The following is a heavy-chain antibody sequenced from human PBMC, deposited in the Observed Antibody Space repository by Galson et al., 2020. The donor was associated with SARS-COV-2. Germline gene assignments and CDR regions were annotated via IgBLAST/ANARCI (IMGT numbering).Heavy chain of an antibody. CDR1: GDSITRGSYY. V-gene: IGHV4-31*11. CDR2: IFSRGRT. Sequence: SQTLSLTCDVSGDSITRGSYYWNWIRQYPGKGPEWMGFIFSRGRTSYNPSLRSRMDISMDPSKNQFSLRLTSVTAADTARYFCSRSDDWGGNPDQWPDCFDIWGQGTMVTVSS. CDR3: SRSDDWGGNPDQWPDCFDI. J-gene: IGHJ3*02. D-gene: IGHD3-9*01.